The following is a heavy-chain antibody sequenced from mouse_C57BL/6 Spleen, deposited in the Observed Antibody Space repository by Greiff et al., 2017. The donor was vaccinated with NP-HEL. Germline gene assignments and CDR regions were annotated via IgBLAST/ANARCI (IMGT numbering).Heavy chain of an antibody. V-gene: IGHV2-6-1*01. Sequence: QVQLQQSGPGLVAPSQSLSITCTVSGFSLTSYGVHWVRQPPGTGLEWLVVIWSDGSTTYNSALKSRLSISKDNSKSQVFLKMNSLQTDDTAMYYCARHYGDHYYAMDYWGQGTSVTVSS. J-gene: IGHJ4*01. CDR1: GFSLTSYG. CDR2: IWSDGST. CDR3: ARHYGDHYYAMDY. D-gene: IGHD1-1*01.